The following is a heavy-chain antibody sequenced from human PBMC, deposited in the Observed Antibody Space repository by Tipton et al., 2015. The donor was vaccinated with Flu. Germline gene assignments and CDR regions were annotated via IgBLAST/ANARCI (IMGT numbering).Heavy chain of an antibody. D-gene: IGHD6-19*01. CDR1: GNFIRSGSFY. Sequence: LRLSCTVSGNFIRSGSFYWSWIRQPAGKGLEWIGRIYTSGRTDYNPSLKSRVTISLDTSKNHFSLRLTSVTAADTALYFCARAESSLWAGHYYGLDVWGQGTTVTVSS. CDR3: ARAESSLWAGHYYGLDV. CDR2: IYTSGRT. J-gene: IGHJ6*02. V-gene: IGHV4-61*02.